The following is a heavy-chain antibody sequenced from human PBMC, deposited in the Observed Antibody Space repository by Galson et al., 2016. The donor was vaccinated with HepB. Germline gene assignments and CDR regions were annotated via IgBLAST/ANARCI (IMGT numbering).Heavy chain of an antibody. CDR3: ARNRGDSGYDAVDI. V-gene: IGHV3-11*03. CDR1: GFTFRDYY. Sequence: SLRLSCAASGFTFRDYYMSWIRQAPGKGLEWVSYISRSSSYTNYADSVKGRFTISRDNAKNSLYLQMNSLRAEDTAVYHCARNRGDSGYDAVDIWGQGTMVTVSS. J-gene: IGHJ3*02. CDR2: ISRSSSYT. D-gene: IGHD5-12*01.